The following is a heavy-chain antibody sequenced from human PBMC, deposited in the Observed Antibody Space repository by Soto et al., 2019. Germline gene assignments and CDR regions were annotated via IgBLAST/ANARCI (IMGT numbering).Heavy chain of an antibody. Sequence: SETLSLTCAVSGGSISSGGYSWSWIRQPPGKGLEWIGYIYHSGSTYYNPSLKSRVTISVDRSKNQFSLKLSSVTAADTAVYYCVSGQSSYSGSMKRSCMDVWGQGTTVTVSS. CDR1: GGSISSGGYS. J-gene: IGHJ6*02. CDR2: IYHSGST. V-gene: IGHV4-30-2*01. D-gene: IGHD3-3*01. CDR3: VSGQSSYSGSMKRSCMDV.